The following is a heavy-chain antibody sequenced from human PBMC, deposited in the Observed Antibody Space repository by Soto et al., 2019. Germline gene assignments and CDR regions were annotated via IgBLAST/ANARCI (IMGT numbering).Heavy chain of an antibody. V-gene: IGHV3-7*03. CDR1: GFTFSNYW. J-gene: IGHJ5*02. D-gene: IGHD2-2*01. Sequence: TVRYLRLSCAASGFTFSNYWMSWVRLAPGKGLEWVANIKQDGSEKYYVDSVKGRFTISRDNAKNSLYLQMNSLRAEDTAVYYYASYGSSTSCCSRWFEPWGQGPVVTAAS. CDR3: ASYGSSTSCCSRWFEP. CDR2: IKQDGSEK.